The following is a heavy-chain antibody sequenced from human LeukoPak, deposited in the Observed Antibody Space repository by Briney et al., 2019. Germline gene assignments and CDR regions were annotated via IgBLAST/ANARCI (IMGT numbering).Heavy chain of an antibody. Sequence: PGGSLRLSCAASGFTVSTNYMTWVRQAPGKGLEWVSVIYSGGSTFYADSVKGRFTISRDNSKNTLYLQMNSLRAEDTAVYYRARASIAASGYYFDYWGQGTLVTVSS. D-gene: IGHD6-6*01. CDR3: ARASIAASGYYFDY. V-gene: IGHV3-66*02. CDR2: IYSGGST. CDR1: GFTVSTNY. J-gene: IGHJ4*02.